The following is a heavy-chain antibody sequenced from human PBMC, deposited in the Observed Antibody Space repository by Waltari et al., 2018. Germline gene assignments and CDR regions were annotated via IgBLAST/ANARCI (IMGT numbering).Heavy chain of an antibody. CDR2: TTNSNTYI. CDR3: ARALTTPNDY. V-gene: IGHV3-21*03. Sequence: EVQLVESGGGLVKPGGSLRLSCAASGLTISSFGMSWVRQAPGKGLEWVSSTTNSNTYIYYADSVKGRFTVSIDNAKNSLYLQMNSLRADDTAVYFCARALTTPNDYWGQGTLVTVSS. CDR1: GLTISSFG. J-gene: IGHJ4*02. D-gene: IGHD4-17*01.